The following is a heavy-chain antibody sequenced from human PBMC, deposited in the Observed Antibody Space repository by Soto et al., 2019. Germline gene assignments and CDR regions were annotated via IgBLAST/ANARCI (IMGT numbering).Heavy chain of an antibody. D-gene: IGHD5-12*01. CDR3: ARDIVATITEGYYYYGMDV. CDR2: IYYSGST. V-gene: IGHV4-31*03. Sequence: SETLSLTCTVSGGSISSGGYYWSWIRQHPGKGLEWIGYIYYSGSTYYNPSLKSRVTISVDTSKNQFSLKLSSVTAADTAVYYCARDIVATITEGYYYYGMDVWGQGTMVTVSS. CDR1: GGSISSGGYY. J-gene: IGHJ6*02.